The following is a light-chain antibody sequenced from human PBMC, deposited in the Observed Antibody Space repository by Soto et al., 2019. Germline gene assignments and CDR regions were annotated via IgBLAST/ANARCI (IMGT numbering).Light chain of an antibody. CDR3: LQYVSSPWT. Sequence: EIVLTQSAATLSLSPGERATLSCRASQTVGGRYLAWFQQKPGQTPRLLIYGASTRAAGVPDRFSGSGSGTDFSLNLHNLDPEDLVVYYCLQYVSSPWTFGQGTKVEV. CDR1: QTVGGRY. CDR2: GAS. J-gene: IGKJ1*01. V-gene: IGKV3-20*01.